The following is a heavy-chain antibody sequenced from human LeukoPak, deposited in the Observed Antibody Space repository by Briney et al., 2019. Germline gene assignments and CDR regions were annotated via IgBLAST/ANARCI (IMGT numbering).Heavy chain of an antibody. V-gene: IGHV4-59*01. CDR2: IYYSGST. CDR3: ARTLNTGELGYYGMDV. J-gene: IGHJ6*02. D-gene: IGHD3-10*01. CDR1: GGSISSYY. Sequence: SETLSLTCTVSGGSISSYYWSWIRQPPGKGLEWIGYIYYSGSTNYNPSLKSRVTISVDTSKNQFPLKLSSVTAADTAVYYCARTLNTGELGYYGMDVWGQGTTVTVSS.